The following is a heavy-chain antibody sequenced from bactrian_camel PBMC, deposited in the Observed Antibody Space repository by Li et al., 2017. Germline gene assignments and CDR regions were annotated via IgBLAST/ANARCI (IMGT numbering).Heavy chain of an antibody. CDR2: FDRGGSA. D-gene: IGHD8*01. Sequence: HVQLVESGGGLVQPGGSLRLSCAASGYAFSMGWFRQAPGKEREAVASFDRGGSARYADSAKGRFTISKDNTKNMLYLQMSSLKPEDSAMYYCCGNCGICRDANWTPYWGRGTQVTVS. CDR1: GYAFS. V-gene: IGHV3S53*01. J-gene: IGHJ4*01. CDR3: CGNCGICRDANWTPY.